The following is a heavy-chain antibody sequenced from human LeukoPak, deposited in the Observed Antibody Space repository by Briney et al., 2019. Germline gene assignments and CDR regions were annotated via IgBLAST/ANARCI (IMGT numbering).Heavy chain of an antibody. Sequence: SETLSLTCTVSGGSISSGSYYWSSIRQPPGKGLKWIGRLYTMGSTIYIPPLKSRVTISEDTSKNQFALKLSSVTAADTAVYYCARAVIVGAPLGYYYMDVWGKGTTVTVSS. V-gene: IGHV4-61*02. J-gene: IGHJ6*03. CDR2: LYTMGST. CDR3: ARAVIVGAPLGYYYMDV. D-gene: IGHD1-26*01. CDR1: GGSISSGSYY.